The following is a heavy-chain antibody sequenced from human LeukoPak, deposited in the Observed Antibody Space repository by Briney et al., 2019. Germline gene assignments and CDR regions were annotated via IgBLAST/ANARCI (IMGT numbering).Heavy chain of an antibody. CDR3: ARGWTGGDYPWPH. V-gene: IGHV4-61*02. Sequence: SETLSLTCTVSGGSISSGSYYWNWIRQPAGKGLEWIGRIYTSGSTNYNPSPKSRVTISVDTSKNQFSLKLSSVTAADTAVYYCARGWTGGDYPWPHWGQGTLVTVSS. D-gene: IGHD4-17*01. CDR2: IYTSGST. CDR1: GGSISSGSYY. J-gene: IGHJ1*01.